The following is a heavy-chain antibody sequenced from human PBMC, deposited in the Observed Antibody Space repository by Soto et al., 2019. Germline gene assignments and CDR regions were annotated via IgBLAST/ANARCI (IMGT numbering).Heavy chain of an antibody. V-gene: IGHV4-31*03. CDR3: ATSLVTSRARVDY. D-gene: IGHD1-26*01. CDR1: GGSIYTGGFY. Sequence: TLSLTCTVSGGSIYTGGFYWSWIRQLPGKGLEWLGYIYYTGSTQYTPSLKSRLSISTDTSDNQFSLRLNSVTAADTAVYCCATSLVTSRARVDYWGQGTPVTVSS. J-gene: IGHJ4*02. CDR2: IYYTGST.